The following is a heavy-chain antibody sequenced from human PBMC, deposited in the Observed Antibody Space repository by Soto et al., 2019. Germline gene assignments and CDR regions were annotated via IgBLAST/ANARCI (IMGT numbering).Heavy chain of an antibody. J-gene: IGHJ4*02. Sequence: SETLSLTCTVSGGSISSYYWSWIRQPPGKGLEWIGYIYYSGSTNYNPSLKSRVTISVDTSKNQFSLKLSSVTAADTAVYYCARANYGDFFDYWGQGTLVTVSS. V-gene: IGHV4-59*01. D-gene: IGHD4-17*01. CDR3: ARANYGDFFDY. CDR2: IYYSGST. CDR1: GGSISSYY.